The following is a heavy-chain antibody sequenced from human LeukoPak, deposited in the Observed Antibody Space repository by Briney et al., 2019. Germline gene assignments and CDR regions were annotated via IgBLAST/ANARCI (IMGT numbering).Heavy chain of an antibody. D-gene: IGHD3-10*01. CDR1: GGSISSYY. CDR2: IYYSGST. Sequence: SETLSLTCTVSGGSISSYYWSWIRQPPGKGLEWIGYIYYSGSTNYNPSLKSRVTISVDTSKNQFSLKLSSVTAADTAVYYCARDRGFMPFDYWGQGTLVTVSS. V-gene: IGHV4-59*01. CDR3: ARDRGFMPFDY. J-gene: IGHJ4*02.